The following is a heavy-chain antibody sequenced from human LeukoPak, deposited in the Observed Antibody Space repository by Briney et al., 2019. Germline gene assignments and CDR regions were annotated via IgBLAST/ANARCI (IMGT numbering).Heavy chain of an antibody. CDR3: AGGPITMVRGVIPFDC. Sequence: SETLSLTCDVYGGSFSGYYWSWIRQPPGKGLEWIGEINHSGSTNYNPYLKSRITISVNTSNNQFSLKLRTVPAADTAVYYCAGGPITMVRGVIPFDCWGEGMVVAVSS. CDR1: GGSFSGYY. J-gene: IGHJ4*02. D-gene: IGHD3-10*01. V-gene: IGHV4-34*01. CDR2: INHSGST.